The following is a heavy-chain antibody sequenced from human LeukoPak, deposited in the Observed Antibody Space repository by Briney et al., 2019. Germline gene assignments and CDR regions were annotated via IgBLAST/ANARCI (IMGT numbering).Heavy chain of an antibody. J-gene: IGHJ4*02. D-gene: IGHD3-3*01. CDR2: TNPNSGNT. Sequence: ASVKVSCKASGYTFTSYDINWVRQATGQGREWMGWTNPNSGNTGYAQKFQGRVTMTRNTSISTAYMELSSLRSEDTAVYYCARGGGYDFWSGYLGLGPPGGPGAFDYWGQGTLVTVSS. CDR1: GYTFTSYD. CDR3: ARGGGYDFWSGYLGLGPPGGPGAFDY. V-gene: IGHV1-8*01.